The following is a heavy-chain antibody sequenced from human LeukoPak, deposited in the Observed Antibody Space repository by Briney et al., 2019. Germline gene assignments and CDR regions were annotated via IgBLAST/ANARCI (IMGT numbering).Heavy chain of an antibody. CDR1: GFTFSSYW. Sequence: GGSLRLSCAASGFTFSSYWMSWVRQAPGKGLEWVANIKQDGSEKYYVDSVKGRFTISRDNAKNSLYLQMNSLRAEDTAVYYCARDLADYGDYGVVDYWGQGTLVTVSS. CDR2: IKQDGSEK. D-gene: IGHD4-17*01. V-gene: IGHV3-7*01. J-gene: IGHJ4*02. CDR3: ARDLADYGDYGVVDY.